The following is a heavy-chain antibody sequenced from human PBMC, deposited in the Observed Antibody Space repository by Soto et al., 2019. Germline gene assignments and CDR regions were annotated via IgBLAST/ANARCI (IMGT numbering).Heavy chain of an antibody. D-gene: IGHD3-10*01. J-gene: IGHJ6*02. V-gene: IGHV4-31*03. CDR2: IFYSGST. CDR1: GGSINNGGYY. Sequence: PSETLSLTCTVSGGSINNGGYYWSWIRQHPGKGLEWIGYIFYSGSTYYNPSLKSRVTISVDTSKNQFSLKLSSVTAADTAVYYCARDLRGGSDGMDVWGRGTADTLSS. CDR3: ARDLRGGSDGMDV.